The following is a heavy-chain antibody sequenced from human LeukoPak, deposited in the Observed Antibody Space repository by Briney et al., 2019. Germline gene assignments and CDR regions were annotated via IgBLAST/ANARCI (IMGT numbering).Heavy chain of an antibody. D-gene: IGHD5-12*01. CDR1: GFSFSTQW. V-gene: IGHV3-7*03. CDR2: VNQGGTGK. CDR3: ARDPGSGYEEHFDY. J-gene: IGHJ4*02. Sequence: GGSLRLSCAASGFSFSTQWMSWVRQAPGKGLEWVAIVNQGGTGKYYVDSVKGRFTISRDNAENSLYLQMNSLRAEDTAVYYCARDPGSGYEEHFDYWGQGTLVTVSS.